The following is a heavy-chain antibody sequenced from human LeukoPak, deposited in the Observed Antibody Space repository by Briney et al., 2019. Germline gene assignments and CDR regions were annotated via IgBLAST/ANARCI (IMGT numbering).Heavy chain of an antibody. D-gene: IGHD4-11*01. CDR2: ISAYNGNT. CDR3: ARERDSNYWFDP. J-gene: IGHJ5*02. CDR1: GYTFTSYG. V-gene: IGHV1-18*01. Sequence: ASVKVSCRASGYTFTSYGISWVRQAPGQGLEWMGWISAYNGNTNYAQKLQGRVTMTTDTSTSTAYMELSRLRSDDTAVYYCARERDSNYWFDPWGQGTLVTVSS.